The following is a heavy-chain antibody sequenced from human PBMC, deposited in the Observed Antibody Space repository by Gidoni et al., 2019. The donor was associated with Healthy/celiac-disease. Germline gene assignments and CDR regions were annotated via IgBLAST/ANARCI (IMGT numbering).Heavy chain of an antibody. J-gene: IGHJ4*02. V-gene: IGHV1-69*02. Sequence: QVQLVQSGAEVKKPGSSVKVSCKASGGTFSSYTISWVRQAPGQGLEWMGRIIPILGIANYAQKFQGRVTITADKSTSTAYMELSSLRSEDTAVYYCARSDVKNIAVAGTSFDYWGQGTLVTVSS. CDR3: ARSDVKNIAVAGTSFDY. CDR2: IIPILGIA. D-gene: IGHD6-19*01. CDR1: GGTFSSYT.